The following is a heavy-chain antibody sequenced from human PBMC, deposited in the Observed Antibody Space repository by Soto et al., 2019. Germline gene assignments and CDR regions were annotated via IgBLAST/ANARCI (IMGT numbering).Heavy chain of an antibody. CDR1: GFTFSSYS. V-gene: IGHV3-48*01. Sequence: PGGSLRLSCAASGFTFSSYSMNWVRQAPGKGLEWVSYISSSSSTIYYADSVKGRFTISRDNAKNSLYLQMNSLKTEDTAVYYCTADLPTPIPQVDHWGQGTLVTVSS. D-gene: IGHD2-21*01. J-gene: IGHJ4*02. CDR3: TADLPTPIPQVDH. CDR2: ISSSSSTI.